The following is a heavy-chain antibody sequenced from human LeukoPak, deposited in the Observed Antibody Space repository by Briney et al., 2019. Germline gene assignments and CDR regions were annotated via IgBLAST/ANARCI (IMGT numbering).Heavy chain of an antibody. J-gene: IGHJ4*02. D-gene: IGHD2/OR15-2a*01. Sequence: GGSLRLSCSASGFTFSSYAMHWVRQAAGEGLEYVSAINSDGDSTYYVDSVKGRFTISRDNSKYTLYLQMSSLRPEDSAVYYCVKTPYSSTWYVGDSWGQGTLVTVSS. CDR3: VKTPYSSTWYVGDS. V-gene: IGHV3-64D*06. CDR1: GFTFSSYA. CDR2: INSDGDST.